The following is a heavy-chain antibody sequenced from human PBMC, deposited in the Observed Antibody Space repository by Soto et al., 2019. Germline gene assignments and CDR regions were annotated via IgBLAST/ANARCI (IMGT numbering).Heavy chain of an antibody. CDR1: GFTFSTYY. D-gene: IGHD3-16*01. V-gene: IGHV3-74*01. Sequence: EVQLVESGGGLVQPGGSLRLSCAASGFTFSTYYMWWVRQAPGKELVWVARITSDGSSTTYAGSVKGRFTISRDNAKNTLYLKTDRLKDEDKDADTCATGRGGGLGEAWGEGTKVTASS. CDR2: ITSDGSST. CDR3: ATGRGGGLGEA. J-gene: IGHJ6*02.